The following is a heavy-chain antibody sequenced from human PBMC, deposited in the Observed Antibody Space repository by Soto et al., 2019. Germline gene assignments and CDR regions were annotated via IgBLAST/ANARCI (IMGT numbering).Heavy chain of an antibody. CDR2: ISAYNGNT. V-gene: IGHV1-18*01. CDR3: ARPSSPYSSGWYDY. J-gene: IGHJ4*02. Sequence: ASVNVSCKASGYTFTSYGISWVRQAPGQGLEWMGWISAYNGNTNYAQKLQGRVTMTTDTSTSTAYMELRSLRSDDTAVYYCARPSSPYSSGWYDYWGQGTLVTVSS. D-gene: IGHD6-19*01. CDR1: GYTFTSYG.